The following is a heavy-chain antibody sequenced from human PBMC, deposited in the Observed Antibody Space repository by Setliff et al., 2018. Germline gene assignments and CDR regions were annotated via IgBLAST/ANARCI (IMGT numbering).Heavy chain of an antibody. Sequence: GSLRLSCEAFGFTFNNYWMSWVRQAPGKGLEWVANIMQDGGAQYYLDSVKGRFTVSRDNSNNTLYLHMSSLRAEDTAVYFCARVVGYCSGGSCNYYYYYMDVWGKGTTVTVSS. CDR2: IMQDGGAQ. V-gene: IGHV3-7*03. D-gene: IGHD2-15*01. CDR1: GFTFNNYW. CDR3: ARVVGYCSGGSCNYYYYYMDV. J-gene: IGHJ6*03.